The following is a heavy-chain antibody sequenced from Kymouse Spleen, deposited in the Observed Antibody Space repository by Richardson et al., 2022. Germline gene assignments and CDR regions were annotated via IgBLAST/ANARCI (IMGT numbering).Heavy chain of an antibody. J-gene: IGHJ4*02. Sequence: QVQLVESGGGVVQPGRSLRLSCAASGFTFSSYGMHWVRQAPGKGLEWVAVISYDGSNKYYADSVKGRFTISRDNSKNTLYLQMNSLRAEDTAVYYCAKDPTYYYGSGSYYFDYWGQGTLVTVSS. CDR2: ISYDGSNK. CDR1: GFTFSSYG. D-gene: IGHD3-10*01. CDR3: AKDPTYYYGSGSYYFDY. V-gene: IGHV3-30*18.